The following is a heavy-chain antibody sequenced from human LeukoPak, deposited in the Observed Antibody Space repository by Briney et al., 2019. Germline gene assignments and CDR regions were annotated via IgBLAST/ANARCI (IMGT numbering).Heavy chain of an antibody. V-gene: IGHV3-7*01. D-gene: IGHD6-13*01. J-gene: IGHJ3*02. Sequence: GGSLRLSCAASGFTFSSYAMHWVRQAPGKGLEWVANIKQDGSEKYYVDSVKGRFTISRDNAKNSLYLQMNSLRAEDTAVYYCARGNRGSSWYSDAFDIWGQGTMVTVSS. CDR3: ARGNRGSSWYSDAFDI. CDR2: IKQDGSEK. CDR1: GFTFSSYA.